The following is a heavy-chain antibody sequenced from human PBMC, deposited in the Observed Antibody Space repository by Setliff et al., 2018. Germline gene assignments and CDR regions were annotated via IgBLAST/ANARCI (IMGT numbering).Heavy chain of an antibody. CDR3: ARRGYGGYIYGSFDS. D-gene: IGHD5-18*01. Sequence: GESLKISCKASGYRFTSQWIAWVRQTPGRGLEWMGIIYPADSDTAYSPSFQGQVTISVDKSLPTAYLQWSSLKASDSGKYYCARRGYGGYIYGSFDSWGQGTLVTVSS. CDR2: IYPADSDT. J-gene: IGHJ5*01. V-gene: IGHV5-51*01. CDR1: GYRFTSQW.